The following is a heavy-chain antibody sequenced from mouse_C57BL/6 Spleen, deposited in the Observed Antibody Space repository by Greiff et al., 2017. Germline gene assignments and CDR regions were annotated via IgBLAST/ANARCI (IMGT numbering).Heavy chain of an antibody. D-gene: IGHD2-2*01. V-gene: IGHV2-2*01. CDR3: SRKLYGYDPYAMDY. CDR2: IWSGGST. CDR1: GFSLTGYG. J-gene: IGHJ4*01. Sequence: QVQLKQSGPGLVQPSQSLSITCTVSGFSLTGYGVHWVRQSPGKGLEWLGVIWSGGSTDYNAAFISRLSISKENSKSQVFFKMNSLRADDTAIYYCSRKLYGYDPYAMDYWGQGTSVTVSS.